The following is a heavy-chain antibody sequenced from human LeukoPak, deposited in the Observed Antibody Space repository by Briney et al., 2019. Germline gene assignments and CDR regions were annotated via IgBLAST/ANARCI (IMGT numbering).Heavy chain of an antibody. CDR1: GYSFTSYW. Sequence: RGESLKISCKGSGYSFTSYWIGWVRQMPGKSLEWMGIIHPGDSDTRYSPSFQGQVTISADKSISTAYLQWSSLKASDTAMYYCARHGPGYSYGIDYYYYYMDVWGKGTTVTVSS. D-gene: IGHD5-18*01. J-gene: IGHJ6*03. CDR3: ARHGPGYSYGIDYYYYYMDV. CDR2: IHPGDSDT. V-gene: IGHV5-51*01.